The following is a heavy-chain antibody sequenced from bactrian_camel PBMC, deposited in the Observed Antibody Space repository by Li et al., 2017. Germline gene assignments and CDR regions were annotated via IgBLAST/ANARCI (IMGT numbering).Heavy chain of an antibody. CDR3: ASSLAEARANRLSPNAYKY. CDR1: GYTSIAYID. V-gene: IGHV3S55*01. Sequence: HVQLVESGGDLVRPGGSLRLSCEASGYTSIAYIDMGWFRQAPGKEREGVAAIGLPGATWYGDAVKGRFTISRERANNTLYLQMNSLRPEDTAMYYCASSLAEARANRLSPNAYKYLGQGTQVTVS. J-gene: IGHJ4*01. CDR2: IGLPGAT.